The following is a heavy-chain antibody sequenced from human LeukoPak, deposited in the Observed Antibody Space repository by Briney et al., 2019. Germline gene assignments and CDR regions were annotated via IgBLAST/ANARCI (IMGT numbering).Heavy chain of an antibody. CDR3: ARIWYTSGRGPFDY. J-gene: IGHJ4*02. Sequence: GGSLRLSCAASGFILGSYWMHWVRQVPGKGLVWVSGINSDGRSTNYADSVKGRFTISRDNAKNTLYLQMDSLRAEDTAMYYCARIWYTSGRGPFDYWGQGTLVTVSS. CDR1: GFILGSYW. CDR2: INSDGRST. D-gene: IGHD3-10*01. V-gene: IGHV3-74*01.